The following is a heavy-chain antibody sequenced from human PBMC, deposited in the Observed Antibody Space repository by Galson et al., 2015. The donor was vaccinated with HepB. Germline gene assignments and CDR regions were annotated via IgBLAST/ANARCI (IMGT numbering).Heavy chain of an antibody. V-gene: IGHV1-69*13. D-gene: IGHD1-14*01. Sequence: SVKVSCKASGGTFSSYAISWVRQAPGQGLEWMGGIIPIFGTANYAQKFQGRVTITADESTSTAYMELSSLRSEDTAVYYCARVLPGRPPYYYYYYMDVWGKGTTVTVSS. CDR1: GGTFSSYA. J-gene: IGHJ6*03. CDR3: ARVLPGRPPYYYYYYMDV. CDR2: IIPIFGTA.